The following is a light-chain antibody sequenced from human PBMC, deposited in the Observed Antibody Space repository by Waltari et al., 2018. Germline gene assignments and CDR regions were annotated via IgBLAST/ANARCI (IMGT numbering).Light chain of an antibody. CDR2: DVS. V-gene: IGLV2-11*01. CDR3: CSYARSNTFV. CDR1: SSDIGGYNY. J-gene: IGLJ6*01. Sequence: QAALTQPPSVSGSPGQSVTISCTGASSDIGGYNYVSWYQHDRGKAPKPMIYDVSKRPSGFSDRFSGSKSGNTASLTISGLQAEDEADYYCCSYARSNTFVFGSGTKLTVL.